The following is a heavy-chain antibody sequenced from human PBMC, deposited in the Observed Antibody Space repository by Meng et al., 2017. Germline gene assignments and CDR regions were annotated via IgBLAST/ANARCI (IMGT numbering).Heavy chain of an antibody. J-gene: IGHJ1*01. CDR1: GFSLSTSGVG. CDR2: IYWNDDK. Sequence: QTPLKQFGPTLVKPQQTLPLTFTFSGFSLSTSGVGVGWIRQPSGKALEWLALIYWNDDKRYSPSLKSRLTITKDTSKNQVVLTMTNMDPVDTATYYCAHSPEMATTTKYFQHWGQGTLVTVSS. V-gene: IGHV2-5*01. D-gene: IGHD5-24*01. CDR3: AHSPEMATTTKYFQH.